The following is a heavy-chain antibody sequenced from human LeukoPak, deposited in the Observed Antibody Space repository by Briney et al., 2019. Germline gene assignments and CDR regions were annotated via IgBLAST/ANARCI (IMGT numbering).Heavy chain of an antibody. CDR2: INPNSDGT. Sequence: RASVKVSCKASGYTFTGYYIHWVRQAPGQGLEWMGWINPNSDGTKYTEKFQGRVTMTRDTSISTAYMEVSRLRSDDTAVYYCARAPPYNILTGYRLFDYWGQGTLVTVSS. D-gene: IGHD3-9*01. CDR3: ARAPPYNILTGYRLFDY. J-gene: IGHJ4*02. CDR1: GYTFTGYY. V-gene: IGHV1-2*02.